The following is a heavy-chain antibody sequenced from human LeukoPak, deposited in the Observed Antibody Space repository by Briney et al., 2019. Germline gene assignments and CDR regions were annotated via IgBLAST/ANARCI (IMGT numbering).Heavy chain of an antibody. CDR2: ISYDGSNK. D-gene: IGHD1-26*01. CDR3: ARDLVGARVY. V-gene: IGHV3-30*03. Sequence: GGSLILSCAASGFTFSSYGMHWVRQAPGKGLEWVAVISYDGSNKYYADSVKGRFTISRDNSKNTLYLQMNSLRAEDTAVYYCARDLVGARVYWGQGTLVTVSS. J-gene: IGHJ4*02. CDR1: GFTFSSYG.